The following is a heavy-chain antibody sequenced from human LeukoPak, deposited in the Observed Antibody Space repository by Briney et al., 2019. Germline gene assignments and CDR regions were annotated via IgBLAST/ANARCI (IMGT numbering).Heavy chain of an antibody. V-gene: IGHV4-30-4*08. J-gene: IGHJ4*02. Sequence: SETLSLTCTVSGGSITSGDYYWSWIRQPPGKGLEWIGYISDSGSTYFNSSLRSRLTMSVDTSKNQFSLNLNSVTAADTAVYYCASLTRSSGYSDNFDSWGQGTLVTVSS. CDR2: ISDSGST. CDR3: ASLTRSSGYSDNFDS. CDR1: GGSITSGDYY. D-gene: IGHD3-22*01.